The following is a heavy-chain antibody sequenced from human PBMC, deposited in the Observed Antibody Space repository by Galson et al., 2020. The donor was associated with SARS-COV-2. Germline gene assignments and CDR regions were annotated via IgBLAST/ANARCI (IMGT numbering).Heavy chain of an antibody. Sequence: ASVKVSCKASGYNFTSYGISWVRQAPGQGLEWMGWISAYNGNTNYATKLQGRVTMTTDTSTSTAYMELRSLRSDDTAVYYCARDRWFGELSRFDYWGQGTLVTVSS. V-gene: IGHV1-18*04. CDR3: ARDRWFGELSRFDY. CDR2: ISAYNGNT. D-gene: IGHD3-10*01. J-gene: IGHJ4*02. CDR1: GYNFTSYG.